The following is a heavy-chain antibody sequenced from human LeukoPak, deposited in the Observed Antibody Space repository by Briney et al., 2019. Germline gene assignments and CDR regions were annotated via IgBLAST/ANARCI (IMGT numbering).Heavy chain of an antibody. D-gene: IGHD4-23*01. CDR2: ISYDGSNK. CDR3: AKDLYGGGLRAFDI. CDR1: GFTFSSYG. Sequence: PGGSLRLSCAASGFTFSSYGMHWVRQAPGKGLEWVAVISYDGSNKYYADSVKGRFTISRDNSKNTLYLQMNSLRAEDTAVYYCAKDLYGGGLRAFDIWGQGTMVTVSS. V-gene: IGHV3-30*18. J-gene: IGHJ3*02.